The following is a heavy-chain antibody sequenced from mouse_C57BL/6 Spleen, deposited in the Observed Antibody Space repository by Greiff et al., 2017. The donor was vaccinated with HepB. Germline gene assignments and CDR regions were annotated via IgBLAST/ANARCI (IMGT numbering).Heavy chain of an antibody. J-gene: IGHJ4*01. V-gene: IGHV14-3*01. Sequence: EVQLQESVAELVRPGASVKLSCTASGFNIKNTYMHWVKQRPEQGLEWIGRIDPANGNTKYAPKFQGKATITADTSSNTAYLQLSSLTSEDTAIYYCAREEYYGSSYPSMQVDYWGQGTSVTVSS. CDR2: IDPANGNT. CDR3: AREEYYGSSYPSMQVDY. D-gene: IGHD1-1*01. CDR1: GFNIKNTY.